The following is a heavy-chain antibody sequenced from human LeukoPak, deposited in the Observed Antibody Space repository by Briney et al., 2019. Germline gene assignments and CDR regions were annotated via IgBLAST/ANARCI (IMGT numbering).Heavy chain of an antibody. V-gene: IGHV3-7*01. CDR3: AREGSSLDY. D-gene: IGHD6-6*01. J-gene: IGHJ4*02. CDR2: IKQDGSEK. Sequence: GGSLRLSCAASGFTFSNFWMNWVRQAPGKGLEWVANIKQDGSEKYYVDSVKGRFTISRDNAKNSLYLQMNSLRAEDTAVYYCAREGSSLDYWGQGTLVTVSS. CDR1: GFTFSNFW.